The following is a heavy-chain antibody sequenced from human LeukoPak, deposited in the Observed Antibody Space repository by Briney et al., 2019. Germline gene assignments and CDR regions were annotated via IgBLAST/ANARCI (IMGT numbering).Heavy chain of an antibody. Sequence: GGSLRLSCAASGFTFSSYSMNWVHQAPGKGLEWVSHITASGTAMFYADSVKGRFTISRDNAKNSLYLQMNSLRDEDAAVYYCASSGSYRFDYWGQGTLVTVSS. J-gene: IGHJ4*02. CDR1: GFTFSSYS. V-gene: IGHV3-48*02. D-gene: IGHD1-26*01. CDR2: ITASGTAM. CDR3: ASSGSYRFDY.